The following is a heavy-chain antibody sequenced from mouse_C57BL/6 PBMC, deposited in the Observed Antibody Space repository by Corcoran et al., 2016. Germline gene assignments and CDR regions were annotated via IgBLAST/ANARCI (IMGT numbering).Heavy chain of an antibody. J-gene: IGHJ4*01. Sequence: EVQLQQSGPELVKPGASVKISCKASGYTFTDYYMNWVKQSHGKSLEWIGDINPNNGGTSYNQKFKGKATLTVDKSSSTAYMELRSLTSEDSAVYYCARGITTVEAMDYWGQGTSVTVSS. V-gene: IGHV1-26*01. D-gene: IGHD1-1*01. CDR2: INPNNGGT. CDR3: ARGITTVEAMDY. CDR1: GYTFTDYY.